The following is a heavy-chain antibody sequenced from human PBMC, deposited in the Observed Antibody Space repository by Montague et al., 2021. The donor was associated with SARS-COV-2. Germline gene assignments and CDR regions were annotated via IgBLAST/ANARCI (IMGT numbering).Heavy chain of an antibody. CDR2: IYYSGST. D-gene: IGHD6-19*01. J-gene: IGHJ3*02. V-gene: IGHV4-39*01. CDR1: GGSISSSSYY. CDR3: ARQENSSGWFKPDAFDI. Sequence: SETLSLTCTVSGGSISSSSYYWGWIRQPPGKGLEWIGSIYYSGSTYYNPSPKSRVTISVDTSKNQFSLKLSSVTAADTAVCYCARQENSSGWFKPDAFDIWGQGTMVTVSS.